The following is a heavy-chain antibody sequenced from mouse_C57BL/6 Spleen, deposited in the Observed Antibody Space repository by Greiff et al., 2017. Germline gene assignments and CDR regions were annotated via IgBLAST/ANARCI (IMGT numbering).Heavy chain of an antibody. D-gene: IGHD2-5*01. J-gene: IGHJ2*01. V-gene: IGHV1-53*01. CDR1: GYTFTSYW. Sequence: QVQLQQPGTELVKPGASVKLSCKASGYTFTSYWMHWVKQRQGQGLEWIGNINPSNGGTNYNEKFKSKATLTVDKSSSTAYMKLSSLTSEDSAGYYCARNRAYYSNVLDYWGQGTTLTVSS. CDR2: INPSNGGT. CDR3: ARNRAYYSNVLDY.